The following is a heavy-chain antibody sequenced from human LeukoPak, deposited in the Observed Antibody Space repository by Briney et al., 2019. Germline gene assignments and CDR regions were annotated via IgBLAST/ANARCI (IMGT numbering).Heavy chain of an antibody. CDR3: AGVTSIYYYYYMDV. Sequence: PGGSLRLSCAASGFTFSSYSMNWVRQAPGKGLEWVSSISSSSSYIYYADSVKGRFTISRDNAKNSLYLQMNSLRAEDTAVYYCAGVTSIYYYYYMDVWGKGTTVTVSS. CDR2: ISSSSSYI. V-gene: IGHV3-21*01. D-gene: IGHD1-1*01. J-gene: IGHJ6*03. CDR1: GFTFSSYS.